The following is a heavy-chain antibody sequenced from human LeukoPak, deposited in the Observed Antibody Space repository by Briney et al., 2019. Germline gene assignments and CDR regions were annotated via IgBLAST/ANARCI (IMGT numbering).Heavy chain of an antibody. V-gene: IGHV4-30-2*01. CDR1: GGSISSGGYS. CDR3: ARAEPPSAIYFDY. J-gene: IGHJ4*02. D-gene: IGHD1-14*01. CDR2: IYHSGST. Sequence: KPSQTLSPTCAVSGGSISSGGYSWSWIRQPPGKGLEWIGYIYHSGSTYYNPSLKSRVTISVDRSKNQFSLKLSSVTAADTAVYYCARAEPPSAIYFDYWGQGTLVTVSS.